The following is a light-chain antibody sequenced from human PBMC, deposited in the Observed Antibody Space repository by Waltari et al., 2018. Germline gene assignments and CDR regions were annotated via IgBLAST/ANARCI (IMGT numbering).Light chain of an antibody. J-gene: IGLJ2*01. CDR3: GTWYSSLNGVI. CDR1: SSNIGNNY. V-gene: IGLV1-51*01. Sequence: QSVLTQPPSVSAAPGQTVAISCSGSSSNIGNNYVSWYQQLPGTAPKLLIYDKNKRPSGIPDRFSGAKCGTSGTLGITGLQTGDEADYYCGTWYSSLNGVIFGGGTKLTVL. CDR2: DKN.